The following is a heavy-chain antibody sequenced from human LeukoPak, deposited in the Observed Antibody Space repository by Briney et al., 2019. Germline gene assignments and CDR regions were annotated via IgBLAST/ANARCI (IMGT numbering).Heavy chain of an antibody. CDR1: GFTFSSYW. CDR3: ASGIAASQPAYN. J-gene: IGHJ4*02. V-gene: IGHV3-74*01. Sequence: GGSLRLSCAASGFTFSSYWMHWVRQAPGKGLVWVSRINSDGSSTSYADSVKSRFTISRDNAKNTLYLQMNSLRAEDTAVYYCASGIAASQPAYNWGQGTLVTVSS. CDR2: INSDGSST. D-gene: IGHD6-13*01.